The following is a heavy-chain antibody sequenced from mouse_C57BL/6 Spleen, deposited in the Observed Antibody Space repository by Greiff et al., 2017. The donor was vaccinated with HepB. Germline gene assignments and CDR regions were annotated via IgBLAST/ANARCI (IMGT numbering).Heavy chain of an antibody. CDR1: GFTFSDYG. Sequence: EVKLVESGGGLVKPGGSLKLSCAASGFTFSDYGMHWVRQAPEKGLEWVAYISSGSSTIYYADTVKGRFTISRDNAKNTLFLQMTSLRSEDTAMYYCARVPVYYSNAMDHWGQGTSVTVSS. V-gene: IGHV5-17*01. CDR3: ARVPVYYSNAMDH. J-gene: IGHJ4*01. CDR2: ISSGSSTI. D-gene: IGHD2-5*01.